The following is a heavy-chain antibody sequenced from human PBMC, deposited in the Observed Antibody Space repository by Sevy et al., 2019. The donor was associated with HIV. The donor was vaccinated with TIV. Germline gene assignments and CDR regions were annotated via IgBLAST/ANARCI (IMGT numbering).Heavy chain of an antibody. J-gene: IGHJ4*02. Sequence: GGSLRLSCAASGFTVSSNYMSWVRQAPGKGLEWVSVIYSGGSTYYADSVKGRFTISRDNSKNTLYLQMNSLRVEDTAVYYCARATEYQQLAFDYWGQGTLVTVSS. V-gene: IGHV3-53*01. CDR3: ARATEYQQLAFDY. CDR2: IYSGGST. D-gene: IGHD2-2*01. CDR1: GFTVSSNY.